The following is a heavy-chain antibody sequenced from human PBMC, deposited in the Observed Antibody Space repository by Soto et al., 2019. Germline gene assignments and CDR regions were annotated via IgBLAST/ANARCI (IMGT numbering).Heavy chain of an antibody. D-gene: IGHD1-7*01. V-gene: IGHV3-33*01. J-gene: IGHJ5*02. Sequence: QVQLVESGGGVVQPGRSLRLSCAASGFTFSSYGMHWVRLTPGKGLEWVALIWNDGTNPYYADSVQGRFTISRDNSKNTLYLQMNRLSAEDTAVYYRARDKVAGTNYLWVDPRGQGTLVTVSS. CDR1: GFTFSSYG. CDR2: IWNDGTNP. CDR3: ARDKVAGTNYLWVDP.